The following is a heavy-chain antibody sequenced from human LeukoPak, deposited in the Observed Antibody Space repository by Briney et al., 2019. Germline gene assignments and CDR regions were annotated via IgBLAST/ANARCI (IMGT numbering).Heavy chain of an antibody. CDR1: GGSISSGGYY. CDR2: IYYSGST. V-gene: IGHV4-31*03. J-gene: IGHJ4*02. Sequence: ETSQTLSLTCTVSGGSISSGGYYWSWIRQHPGKGLEWIGYIYYSGSTYYNPSLKSRVTISVDTSKNQFSLKLSSVTAADTAVYYCARGEHYYDSSGYCYWGQGTLVTVSS. D-gene: IGHD3-22*01. CDR3: ARGEHYYDSSGYCY.